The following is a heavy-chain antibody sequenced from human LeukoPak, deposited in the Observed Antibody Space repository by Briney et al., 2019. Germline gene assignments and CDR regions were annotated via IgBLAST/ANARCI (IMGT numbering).Heavy chain of an antibody. D-gene: IGHD6-25*01. Sequence: SVKVSCKASGYTFTGYYMHWVRQAPGQGLEWMGWINPIFGTANYAQKFQGRVTITADESTSTAYMELSSLRSEDTAVYYCARDSVGGYGRLNYYYYYYMDVWGKGTTVTISS. CDR3: ARDSVGGYGRLNYYYYYYMDV. CDR1: GYTFTGYY. J-gene: IGHJ6*03. V-gene: IGHV1-69*13. CDR2: INPIFGTA.